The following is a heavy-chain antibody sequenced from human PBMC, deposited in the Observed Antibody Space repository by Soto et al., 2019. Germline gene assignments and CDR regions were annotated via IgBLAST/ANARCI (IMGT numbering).Heavy chain of an antibody. CDR2: IIPIFGTA. CDR1: GGTFSSYA. D-gene: IGHD3-9*01. V-gene: IGHV1-69*01. Sequence: QVQLVQSGAEVKKPGSSVKVSCKASGGTFSSYAISWVRQAPGQGLEWMGGIIPIFGTANYAQKFQGRVTITADESTGTAYMELSSLRSEDTAVYYCAINYDILTGYGGYYGMDVWGQGTTVTVSS. CDR3: AINYDILTGYGGYYGMDV. J-gene: IGHJ6*02.